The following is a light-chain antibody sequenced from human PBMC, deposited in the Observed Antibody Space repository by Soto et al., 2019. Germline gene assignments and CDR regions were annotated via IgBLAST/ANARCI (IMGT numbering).Light chain of an antibody. CDR2: DVN. Sequence: QSALTQPPSASGSPGQSVTISCTGTSSDVGGYNYVSWYRQHPGKAPQLIIYDVNKRPSGVPDRFSGSKSGNTASLTVSGLQAEDEADYYCASWDDNLNGPVFGRGTKLTVL. CDR1: SSDVGGYNY. CDR3: ASWDDNLNGPV. J-gene: IGLJ2*01. V-gene: IGLV2-8*01.